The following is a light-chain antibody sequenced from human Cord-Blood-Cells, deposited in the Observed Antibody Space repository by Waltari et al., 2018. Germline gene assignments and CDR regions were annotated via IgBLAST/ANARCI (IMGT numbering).Light chain of an antibody. CDR1: QSVSSY. Sequence: EIVLPQSPATRSLSPGERATLSCRASQSVSSYLAWYQQKPGQAPRLLIYDASNRATGIPARFSGSGSGTDFTLTISSLEPEDFAVYYCQQRSNWPLTFGTGTKVDIK. CDR2: DAS. CDR3: QQRSNWPLT. V-gene: IGKV3-11*01. J-gene: IGKJ3*01.